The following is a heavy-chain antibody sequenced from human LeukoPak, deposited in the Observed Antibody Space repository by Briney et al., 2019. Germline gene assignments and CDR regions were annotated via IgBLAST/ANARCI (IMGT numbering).Heavy chain of an antibody. CDR3: ARDTPGDYDYVWGTYRYILSDY. CDR1: GYTFTSYG. V-gene: IGHV1-18*01. CDR2: ISAYNGDT. Sequence: ASVKVSCKASGYTFTSYGISWVRQAPGHGLEWMGWISAYNGDTNYAQQLQGRVTMTTDTSTNTAYMELRSLRSDDTAVYYCARDTPGDYDYVWGTYRYILSDYWGQGTLVTVSS. J-gene: IGHJ4*02. D-gene: IGHD3-16*02.